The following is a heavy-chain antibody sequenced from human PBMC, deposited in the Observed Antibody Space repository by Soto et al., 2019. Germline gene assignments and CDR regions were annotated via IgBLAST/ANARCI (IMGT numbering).Heavy chain of an antibody. V-gene: IGHV4-4*02. D-gene: IGHD3-3*01. Sequence: SETLSLTCAVSGGSISSSNWWSWVRQPPGKGLEWIGEIYHSGSTNYNPSLKSRVTISVDKSKNQFSLKLSSMTAADSGVYYCARGTTLAIFDYGMDVWGQGTTVTVSS. J-gene: IGHJ6*02. CDR1: GGSISSSNW. CDR2: IYHSGST. CDR3: ARGTTLAIFDYGMDV.